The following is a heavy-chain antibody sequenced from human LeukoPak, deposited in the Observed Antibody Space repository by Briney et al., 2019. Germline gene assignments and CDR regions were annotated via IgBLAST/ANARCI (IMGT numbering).Heavy chain of an antibody. CDR2: ISSNGGST. J-gene: IGHJ4*02. D-gene: IGHD4-23*01. CDR3: ARDTLPDDYGGNPGV. Sequence: PGGSLRLSCSASGFTFSSYAMHWVRQAPGKGLEYVSAISSNGGSTYYADSVKGRFTISRDNAKNTLYLQMNSLRAEDTAVYYCARDTLPDDYGGNPGVWGQGTLVTVSS. CDR1: GFTFSSYA. V-gene: IGHV3-64*04.